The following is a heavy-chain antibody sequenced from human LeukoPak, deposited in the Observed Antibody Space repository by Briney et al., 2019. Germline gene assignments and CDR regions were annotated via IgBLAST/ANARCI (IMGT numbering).Heavy chain of an antibody. CDR2: ISYDGSSK. Sequence: GGSLRLSCAASGFTFTRHAMHWVRQAPGKGLEWVALISYDGSSKYYADSVKGRFTISRDNSKNTLYVQMNSLRPEDTAVYYCARDALGSVDAFDIWGQGTMVTVSS. D-gene: IGHD3-10*01. J-gene: IGHJ3*02. CDR3: ARDALGSVDAFDI. CDR1: GFTFTRHA. V-gene: IGHV3-30*04.